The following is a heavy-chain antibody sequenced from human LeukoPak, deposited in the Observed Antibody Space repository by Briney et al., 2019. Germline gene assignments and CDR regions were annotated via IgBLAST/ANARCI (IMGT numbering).Heavy chain of an antibody. J-gene: IGHJ6*03. V-gene: IGHV3-30*02. CDR3: ARDPAATVMYYKDG. CDR2: IRDNGNKK. D-gene: IGHD4-17*01. CDR1: GFIFNSYG. Sequence: GGSLRLSCTASGFIFNSYGIHWVRQAPGKGLEWVAFIRDNGNKKYYADSVKGRFTISRDNFKNTVSLQLNGLGTEDAGVYYCARDPAATVMYYKDGWGKGVTVTISS.